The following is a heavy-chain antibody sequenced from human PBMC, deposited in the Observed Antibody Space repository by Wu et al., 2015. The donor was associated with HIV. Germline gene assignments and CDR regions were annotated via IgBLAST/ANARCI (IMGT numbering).Heavy chain of an antibody. CDR3: ARLQSLHGLYSNADY. V-gene: IGHV1-2*02. CDR2: INANRGGT. Sequence: QVQLLQSGAEVKKPGASVMVSCKASGYTFSDYYLYWVRQAPGRGPEWMGWINANRGGTKYAQKFQDRVTMTRDTAVSTAYLELHSLRSDDTAVYYCARLQSLHGLYSNADYWGQGTLGHRLL. CDR1: GYTFSDYY. J-gene: IGHJ4*02. D-gene: IGHD2-15*01.